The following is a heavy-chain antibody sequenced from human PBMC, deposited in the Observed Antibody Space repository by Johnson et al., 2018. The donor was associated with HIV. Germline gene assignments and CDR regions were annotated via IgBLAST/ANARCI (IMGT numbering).Heavy chain of an antibody. J-gene: IGHJ3*02. D-gene: IGHD2-2*01. V-gene: IGHV3-7*01. CDR2: IKHDGSEK. CDR3: ARDVVPAANAFDI. Sequence: VQLVESGGGVVQPGRSLRLSCAASGFTFSSYWMSWVRQAPGKGLEWVANIKHDGSEKYYVDSVKGRFTISRDNAKNSLYLQMNSLRAEDTAVYYCARDVVPAANAFDIWGQGIMVIVSS. CDR1: GFTFSSYW.